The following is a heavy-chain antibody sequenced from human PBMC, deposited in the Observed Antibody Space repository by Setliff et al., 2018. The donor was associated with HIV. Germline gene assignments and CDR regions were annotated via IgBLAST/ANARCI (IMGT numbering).Heavy chain of an antibody. J-gene: IGHJ5*02. CDR2: ISHSGNT. CDR1: GDSISSESSF. CDR3: ARAPYVSGSFGWFDP. V-gene: IGHV4-31*03. D-gene: IGHD3-10*01. Sequence: TLSLTCSVSGDSISSESSFWSWVRQYPGKGLELIGYISHSGNTYYTPSLESRITLSVETSKNQFSLKVNSVTAADTAVYYCARAPYVSGSFGWFDPWGQGTLVTVSS.